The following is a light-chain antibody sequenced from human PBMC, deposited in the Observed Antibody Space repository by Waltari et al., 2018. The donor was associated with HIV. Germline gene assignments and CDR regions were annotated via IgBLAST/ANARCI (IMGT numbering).Light chain of an antibody. J-gene: IGKJ1*01. CDR3: QQYSSFWT. CDR1: QTINTW. V-gene: IGKV1-5*03. CDR2: KAS. Sequence: DIQMAQSTSNLSASVGDRVTITCRASQTINTWLAWYHQKPPGAPQLLISKASPLENGVPSRFSGSGSGTEFTLTITRLQPDDVGFYYCQQYSSFWTFGQGTKVEVK.